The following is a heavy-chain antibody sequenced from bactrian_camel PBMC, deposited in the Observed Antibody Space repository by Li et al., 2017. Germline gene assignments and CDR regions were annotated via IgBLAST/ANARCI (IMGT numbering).Heavy chain of an antibody. V-gene: IGHV3S40*01. CDR1: GFTVTHYD. CDR3: AADRMACLRPSVQLEAYNF. J-gene: IGHJ4*01. Sequence: VQLVESGGGLVQPGGSLRLSCAAAGFTVTHYDMMWVRQTPGKGLEWVSIIRSGGGTTYYADSVKGRFTISPGNATNTVSLQMNSLKPEDTAMYYCAADRMACLRPSVQLEAYNFWGQGTQVTVS. CDR2: IRSGGGTT.